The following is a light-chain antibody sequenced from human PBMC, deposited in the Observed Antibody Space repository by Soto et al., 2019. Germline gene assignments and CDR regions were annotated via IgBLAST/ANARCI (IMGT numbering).Light chain of an antibody. J-gene: IGKJ4*01. CDR2: DAS. CDR3: QQLYSFPLT. Sequence: DIHLTQSPSFLSASIGDRVTITCRASHDFSNFLAWYQQKPGRAPKLLMYDASTLQSGVPSRFSGSGSGTEFTLTISSLQPEDFATYYCQQLYSFPLTFGGGTKVDI. CDR1: HDFSNF. V-gene: IGKV1-9*01.